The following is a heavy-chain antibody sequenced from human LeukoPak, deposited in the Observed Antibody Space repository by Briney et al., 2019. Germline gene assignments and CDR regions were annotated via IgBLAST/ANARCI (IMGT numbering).Heavy chain of an antibody. V-gene: IGHV1-69*13. J-gene: IGHJ4*02. CDR3: ARDRGTTGTTLDY. Sequence: SVKVSCKASGGTFSSYAISWVRQAPGQGLEWMGGIIPIFGTANYAQKFQGRVTITADESTSTAYMELSSLRSEDTAVYYCARDRGTTGTTLDYWGQGTLVTVSS. CDR2: IIPIFGTA. CDR1: GGTFSSYA. D-gene: IGHD1-1*01.